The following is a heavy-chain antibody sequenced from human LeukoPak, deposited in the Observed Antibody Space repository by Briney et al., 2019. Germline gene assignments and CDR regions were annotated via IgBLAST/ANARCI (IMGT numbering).Heavy chain of an antibody. D-gene: IGHD5-18*01. J-gene: IGHJ4*02. Sequence: GGSLRLSCAASGFTFDDYGMSWVRQAPGKGLEWVAFIRYDGSNKYYADSVKGRFTISRDNSKNTLYLQMNSLRAEDTAVYYCAKAPGVRGYSYGCLDYWGQGALVTVSS. CDR1: GFTFDDYG. V-gene: IGHV3-30*02. CDR2: IRYDGSNK. CDR3: AKAPGVRGYSYGCLDY.